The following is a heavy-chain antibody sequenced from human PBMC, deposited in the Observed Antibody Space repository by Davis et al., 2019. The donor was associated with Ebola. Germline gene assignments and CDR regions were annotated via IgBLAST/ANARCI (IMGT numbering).Heavy chain of an antibody. CDR3: AKVGPYSTGWYYFDY. CDR2: IWYDGSNK. D-gene: IGHD6-19*01. Sequence: GESLKISCAASGFTFSSYGMHWVRQAPGKGLEWVAVIWYDGSNKYYADSVKGRFTISRDNSKNTMYLQMTSLRAEDTAVYYCAKVGPYSTGWYYFDYWGQGTLVTVSP. CDR1: GFTFSSYG. V-gene: IGHV3-30*02. J-gene: IGHJ4*02.